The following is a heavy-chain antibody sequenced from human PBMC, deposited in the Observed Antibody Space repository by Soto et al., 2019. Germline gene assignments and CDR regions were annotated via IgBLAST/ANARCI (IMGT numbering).Heavy chain of an antibody. CDR1: GFTFGDFG. D-gene: IGHD2-2*01. Sequence: LSCTGSGFTFGDFGMSWFRQAPGKGLEWLSFIRSKGYGGTTESAASVRGRFITSRDDSKSIAYLQMNSLKTEDTAVYYCASLTSWSQGYYYGMDVWGQGTTVTVSS. CDR2: IRSKGYGGTT. J-gene: IGHJ6*02. CDR3: ASLTSWSQGYYYGMDV. V-gene: IGHV3-49*03.